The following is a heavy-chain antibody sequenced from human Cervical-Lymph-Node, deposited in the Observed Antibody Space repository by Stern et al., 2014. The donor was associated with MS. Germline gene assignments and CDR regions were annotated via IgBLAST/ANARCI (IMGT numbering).Heavy chain of an antibody. CDR3: AKDIFRRPRFFDWLDY. CDR2: ITWDSGII. V-gene: IGHV3-9*01. Sequence: EVQLVESGGGLVQPGRSLTLSCVASGFTFDDYALHWVRQAPGKGLEWVAGITWDSGIINYVDSVKGRFIISRDNAKNSLFLQMNSLRDEDTALYYCAKDIFRRPRFFDWLDYWGQGTLVTVSS. CDR1: GFTFDDYA. J-gene: IGHJ4*02. D-gene: IGHD3/OR15-3a*01.